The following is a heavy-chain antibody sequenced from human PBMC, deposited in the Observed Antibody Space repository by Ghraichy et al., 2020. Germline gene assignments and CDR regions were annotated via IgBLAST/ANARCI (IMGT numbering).Heavy chain of an antibody. D-gene: IGHD3-22*01. V-gene: IGHV4-34*01. CDR2: INGGGDT. CDR3: ARRKKTSGYYYGVFDS. J-gene: IGHJ4*02. CDR1: GGSFSDYY. Sequence: SETLSLTCTVYGGSFSDYYWNWIRQTPGKGLEGIGEINGGGDTNYNPSLKSRVTTSIDTSKLQFSLKLSSVTAADTAVYFCARRKKTSGYYYGVFDSWGQGTLVTVSS.